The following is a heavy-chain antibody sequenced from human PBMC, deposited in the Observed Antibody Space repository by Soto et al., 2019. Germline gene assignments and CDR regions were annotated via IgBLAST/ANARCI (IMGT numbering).Heavy chain of an antibody. Sequence: GGSLRLSCAASGFTFSSYARSWVRQAPGKGLEWVSAISGSGGSTYYADSVKGRFTISRDNSKNTLYLQMNSLTVEDTAIYYCAKDLKTTVVRAYDYWGQGTLVTVSS. J-gene: IGHJ4*02. CDR3: AKDLKTTVVRAYDY. D-gene: IGHD4-17*01. CDR1: GFTFSSYA. V-gene: IGHV3-23*01. CDR2: ISGSGGST.